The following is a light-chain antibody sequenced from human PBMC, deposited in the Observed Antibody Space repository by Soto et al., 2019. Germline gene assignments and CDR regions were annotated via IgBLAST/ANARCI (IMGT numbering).Light chain of an antibody. V-gene: IGLV2-14*01. Sequence: QSALTQPASVSGSPGQSITISCTGTSSDVGGYNYVSWYQQHPGKAPKLMIHELSNRPSGVSNRFAGSKSGNTASLTISGLQAEDEADYYCSSYTSSSTWVFGGGTKVTVL. CDR1: SSDVGGYNY. CDR3: SSYTSSSTWV. J-gene: IGLJ3*02. CDR2: ELS.